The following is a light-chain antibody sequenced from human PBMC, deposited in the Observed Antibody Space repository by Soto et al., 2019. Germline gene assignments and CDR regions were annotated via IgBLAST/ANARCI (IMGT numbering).Light chain of an antibody. CDR2: GTS. CDR3: QQYDNWPSVT. Sequence: IVMTQSPATLSVSPGERATLSCRASQSVGRSLAWYQQKPGQAPRLLIYGTSARATGITATFSGSGSGTEFTLTISSLLSEDVAIYYCQQYDNWPSVTFGGGTKVEIK. V-gene: IGKV3-15*01. J-gene: IGKJ4*01. CDR1: QSVGRS.